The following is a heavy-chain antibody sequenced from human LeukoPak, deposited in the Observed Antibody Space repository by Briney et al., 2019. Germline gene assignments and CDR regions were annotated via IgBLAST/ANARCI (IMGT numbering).Heavy chain of an antibody. CDR3: ARDYYDSSGESWFDT. D-gene: IGHD3-22*01. CDR2: IYYSGST. CDR1: GGSISSHY. J-gene: IGHJ5*02. Sequence: PSETLSLTCTVSGGSISSHYWSCIRQPPGKGLEWVGYIYYSGSTNYNPSLKSRVTISVDTSKNHFSLRLNSVTAADTAVYYCARDYYDSSGESWFDTWGQGTLVTVSS. V-gene: IGHV4-59*11.